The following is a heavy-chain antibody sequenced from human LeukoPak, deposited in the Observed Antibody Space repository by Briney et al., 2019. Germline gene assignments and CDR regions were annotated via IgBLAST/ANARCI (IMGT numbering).Heavy chain of an antibody. CDR1: GYTFTSYG. CDR2: INPNSGGT. CDR3: ARGDIVVVPAAPGGNYYYYYMDV. V-gene: IGHV1-2*02. Sequence: VASVKVSCKASGYTFTSYGISWVRQAPGQGLEWMGWINPNSGGTNYAQKFQGRVTMTRDTSISTAYMELSRLRSDDTAVYYCARGDIVVVPAAPGGNYYYYYMDVWGKGTTVTVSS. D-gene: IGHD2-2*01. J-gene: IGHJ6*03.